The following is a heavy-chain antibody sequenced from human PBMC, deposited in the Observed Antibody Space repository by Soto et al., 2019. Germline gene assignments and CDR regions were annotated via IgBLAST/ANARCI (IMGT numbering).Heavy chain of an antibody. CDR1: GGSTSSDDYY. Sequence: SETLSLTCSVSGGSTSSDDYYWTWVRQPPGKGLEWIGHIYYNGNTYYNPSLKSRLTMSLDTSQNQFSLHLSSVIAADSALYFCARATSLSSSFYYYGLYVCGQRTTVPVS. D-gene: IGHD4-4*01. V-gene: IGHV4-30-4*08. J-gene: IGHJ6*02. CDR3: ARATSLSSSFYYYGLYV. CDR2: IYYNGNT.